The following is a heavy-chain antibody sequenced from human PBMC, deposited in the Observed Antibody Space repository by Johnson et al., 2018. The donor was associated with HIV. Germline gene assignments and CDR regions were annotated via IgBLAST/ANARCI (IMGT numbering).Heavy chain of an antibody. CDR3: ATPQEGYSAFDI. D-gene: IGHD2-15*01. Sequence: QVQLVESGGGVVQPGRSLRLSCAASGFTFSYYTVYWVRQAPGKGLEWVAVISYDGSNKYYADSVKGRFTISRDNSKNTLYLQMNSLRAEDTAVYYCATPQEGYSAFDIWGQGTMVTVSS. CDR1: GFTFSYYT. CDR2: ISYDGSNK. J-gene: IGHJ3*02. V-gene: IGHV3-30*04.